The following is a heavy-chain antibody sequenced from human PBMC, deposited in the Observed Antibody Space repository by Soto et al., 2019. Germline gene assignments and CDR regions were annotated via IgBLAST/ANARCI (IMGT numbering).Heavy chain of an antibody. D-gene: IGHD6-13*01. CDR3: AKVGSSWYSHFDY. J-gene: IGHJ4*02. Sequence: EVQLLESGGGLVQPGGSLRLSCAASGVTFSSYAMNWVRQTPGKGLEWVSIISGGGGSAYYADSVKGRFSISRDNSRNTLELQMNSLRADDTAVYYCAKVGSSWYSHFDYWGQGTLVTVSS. V-gene: IGHV3-23*01. CDR1: GVTFSSYA. CDR2: ISGGGGSA.